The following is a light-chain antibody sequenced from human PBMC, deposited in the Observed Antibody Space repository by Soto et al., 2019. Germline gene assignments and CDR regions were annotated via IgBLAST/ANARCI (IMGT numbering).Light chain of an antibody. CDR1: QSIDSW. CDR2: RAS. CDR3: QQYKTYMYN. Sequence: DIQMTQSPSTLSASVGDRVTITCRASQSIDSWLAWYQQKPRKAPKLLIYRASSLESGVPSRFSGSGSGTEFTLTISSLQPDDFATYYCQQYKTYMYNFAQGTKLEIK. J-gene: IGKJ2*01. V-gene: IGKV1-5*03.